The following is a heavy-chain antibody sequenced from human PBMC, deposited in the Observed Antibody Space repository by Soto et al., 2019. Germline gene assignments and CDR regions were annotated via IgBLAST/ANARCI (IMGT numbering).Heavy chain of an antibody. Sequence: QVQLQESGPGLVKPSQTLSLTCTVSGGSISSGGYYWSWIRQHPGKGLEWIGYIYYSGSTYYNPSPKRRVTIAVDTSKNQFSLKLSSVTAADTAVYYCARGDKIVAGYYGMDVWGQGTTVTVSS. CDR3: ARGDKIVAGYYGMDV. CDR1: GGSISSGGYY. V-gene: IGHV4-31*03. D-gene: IGHD5-12*01. J-gene: IGHJ6*02. CDR2: IYYSGST.